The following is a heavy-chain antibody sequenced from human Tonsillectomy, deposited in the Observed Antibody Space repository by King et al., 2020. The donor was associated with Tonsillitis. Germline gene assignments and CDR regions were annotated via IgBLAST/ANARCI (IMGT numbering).Heavy chain of an antibody. V-gene: IGHV4-38-2*01. CDR3: ARVDSLRYCGDDCYPFDY. Sequence: QLQESGPGLVKPSETLSLTCDVSGYSISNDYYWGWIRQSPGEGLEWIGSIYHSGSTYYNPSLKSRLTISVDTPKNQFSLKLRSVTAADTAVYYCARVDSLRYCGDDCYPFDYWGQGTLVTVSS. J-gene: IGHJ4*02. CDR2: IYHSGST. D-gene: IGHD2-21*02. CDR1: GYSISNDYY.